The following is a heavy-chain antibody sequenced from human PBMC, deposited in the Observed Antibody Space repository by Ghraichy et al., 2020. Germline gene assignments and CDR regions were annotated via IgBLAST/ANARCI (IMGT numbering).Heavy chain of an antibody. CDR1: GFTFSSYS. J-gene: IGHJ6*03. CDR3: ARDLEGGTYYYYYYMDV. D-gene: IGHD1-26*01. CDR2: ISSSGSTI. Sequence: GGTLRLSCAASGFTFSSYSMNWVRQAPGKGLEWVSYISSSGSTIYYADSVKGRFTISRDNAKNSLYLQMNSLRAEDTAVYYCARDLEGGTYYYYYYMDVWGKGTTVTVSS. V-gene: IGHV3-48*04.